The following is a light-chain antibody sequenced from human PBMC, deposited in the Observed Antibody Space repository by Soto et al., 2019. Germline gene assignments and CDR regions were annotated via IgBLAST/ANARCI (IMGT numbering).Light chain of an antibody. V-gene: IGKV3-11*01. J-gene: IGKJ2*01. CDR1: QSVSSY. CDR2: DAS. CDR3: QQRSNWPPGGT. Sequence: EIVLTQSPATLSLSPGERATLSCRASQSVSSYLAWYQQKPGQAPRLLIYDASNRATGIPARFSGSGSGTEFTLTSSRLEPEDFAVYYCQQRSNWPPGGTFGQGTKLEIK.